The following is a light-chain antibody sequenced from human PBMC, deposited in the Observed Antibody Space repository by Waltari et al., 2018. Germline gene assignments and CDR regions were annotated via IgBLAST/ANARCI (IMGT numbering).Light chain of an antibody. Sequence: DIQMTQSPYSVSASVGDTVTITCRASQDITTWLAWYQQKQGKAPRLLIYAASSLQSGVPSRFSGSGSGTDFTLTISSLQPEDSATYCCQQAHNYPYTFGQGTKVEIK. CDR3: QQAHNYPYT. CDR1: QDITTW. J-gene: IGKJ2*01. V-gene: IGKV1-12*01. CDR2: AAS.